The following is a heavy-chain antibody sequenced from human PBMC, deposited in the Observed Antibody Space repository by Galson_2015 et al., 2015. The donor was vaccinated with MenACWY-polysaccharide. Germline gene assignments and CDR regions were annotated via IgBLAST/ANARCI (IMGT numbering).Heavy chain of an antibody. V-gene: IGHV3-23*01. Sequence: SLRLSCAASGFTFTTYAMSWIRQAPGKGLEWVSSISGSGGRTYPADSVKGCFTISRDNSKNTLYLQMNSLRAEDTAVYYCAKCLVGQWPLSAFDVWGLGTMVTVSS. CDR3: AKCLVGQWPLSAFDV. J-gene: IGHJ3*01. CDR2: ISGSGGRT. D-gene: IGHD6-19*01. CDR1: GFTFTTYA.